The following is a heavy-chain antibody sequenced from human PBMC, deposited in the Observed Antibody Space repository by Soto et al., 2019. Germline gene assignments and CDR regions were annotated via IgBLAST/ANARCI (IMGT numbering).Heavy chain of an antibody. CDR2: ISSSSSTI. Sequence: GGSLRLSCAASGFTFSSYSMNWVRQAPGKGLEWVSYISSSSSTIYYADSVKGRFTISRDNAKNSLYLQMNSLSAEDTAVYYCARDRVDIVVVPAAQEFDYWGQGTLVTVSS. J-gene: IGHJ4*02. CDR1: GFTFSSYS. D-gene: IGHD2-2*01. CDR3: ARDRVDIVVVPAAQEFDY. V-gene: IGHV3-48*01.